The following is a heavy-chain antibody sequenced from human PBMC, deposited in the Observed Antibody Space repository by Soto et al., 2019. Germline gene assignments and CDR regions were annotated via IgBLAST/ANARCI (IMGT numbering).Heavy chain of an antibody. J-gene: IGHJ4*02. D-gene: IGHD6-13*01. CDR2: ISGSGGST. CDR1: EFTFSSYA. Sequence: HPGGSLRLSCAASEFTFSSYAMSWVRQAPGKGLEWVSTISGSGGSTNYADSVKGRFTISRDNSKNTLYLQMTIMRAEDTAVYYCAKDHPDSSSWFFGCWGQGTLVTVSS. V-gene: IGHV3-23*01. CDR3: AKDHPDSSSWFFGC.